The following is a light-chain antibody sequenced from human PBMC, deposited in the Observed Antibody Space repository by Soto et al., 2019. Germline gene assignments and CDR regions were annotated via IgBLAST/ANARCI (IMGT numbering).Light chain of an antibody. Sequence: DIQMTQSPSSLSASVGDRFTITCLASQDIDNYLNWYQHRPGEAPKLLIYAASYLETGVSTRFSGSGSGTDFSFTITNLRPEDSGTYYCQQHDTGPTMTFGQGTRLEIK. CDR2: AAS. J-gene: IGKJ5*01. CDR1: QDIDNY. V-gene: IGKV1-33*01. CDR3: QQHDTGPTMT.